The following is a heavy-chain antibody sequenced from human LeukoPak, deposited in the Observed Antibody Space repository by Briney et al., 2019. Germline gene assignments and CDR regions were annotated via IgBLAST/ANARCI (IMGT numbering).Heavy chain of an antibody. CDR1: GGSFSGYY. CDR3: AGTGKYRWELLRLFDY. J-gene: IGHJ4*02. D-gene: IGHD1-26*01. CDR2: INHSGST. Sequence: NPSETLSLTCAVYGGSFSGYYWSWIRQPPGKGLEWIGEINHSGSTNYNPSLKSRVTMSVDTSKNQFSLKLSSVTAADTAVYYCAGTGKYRWELLRLFDYWGQGTLVTVSS. V-gene: IGHV4-34*01.